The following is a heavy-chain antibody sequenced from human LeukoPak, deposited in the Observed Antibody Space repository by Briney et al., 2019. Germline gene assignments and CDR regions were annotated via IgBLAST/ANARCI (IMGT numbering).Heavy chain of an antibody. CDR3: TSDSSGWYATPEY. CDR1: GFTFSNAW. Sequence: GSLRLSCAASGFTFSNAWMSWVRQAPGKGLEWVGRIKSKTDGGTTDYAAPVKGRFTISRDGSKSIAYLQMNSLKTEDTAVYYCTSDSSGWYATPEYWGQGTLVTVSS. J-gene: IGHJ4*02. D-gene: IGHD6-19*01. CDR2: IKSKTDGGTT. V-gene: IGHV3-15*01.